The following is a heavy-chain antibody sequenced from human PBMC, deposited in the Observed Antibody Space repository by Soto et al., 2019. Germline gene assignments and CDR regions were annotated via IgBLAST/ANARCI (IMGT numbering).Heavy chain of an antibody. J-gene: IGHJ4*02. CDR1: VGSISSSNW. CDR2: IYHSGST. V-gene: IGHV4-4*03. CDR3: ASRYGDYDY. Sequence: PETLSLTGAVSVGSISSSNWWSWVRQPPGKGLEWIGEIYHSGSTNYNPSLKSRVTISVDKSKNQFSLKLSSVTAADTAVYYCASRYGDYDYWGQGTLVTAPQ. D-gene: IGHD4-17*01.